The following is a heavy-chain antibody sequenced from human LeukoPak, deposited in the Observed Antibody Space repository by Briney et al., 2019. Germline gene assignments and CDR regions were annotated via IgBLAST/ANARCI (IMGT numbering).Heavy chain of an antibody. D-gene: IGHD6-19*01. CDR1: GFTFSSFE. Sequence: PGGSLRLSCAASGFTFSSFEMNWVRQAPGKGLEWVSYMSNSGRTIYYTDSVEGRFTISRDNAKNSLYLQMNSLRAEDTAVYYCARDVGSGWFDYWGQGTLVTVSS. CDR2: MSNSGRTI. V-gene: IGHV3-48*03. CDR3: ARDVGSGWFDY. J-gene: IGHJ4*02.